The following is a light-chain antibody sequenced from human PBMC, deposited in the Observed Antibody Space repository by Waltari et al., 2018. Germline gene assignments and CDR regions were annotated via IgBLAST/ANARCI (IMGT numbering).Light chain of an antibody. CDR1: QSIRKY. CDR2: DAS. Sequence: EIMLTQSPGTLSLSPGERATLSCRASQSIRKYLAWYQQKPGQPPRLLIYDASSRATGIPDRFSGSGSGTDFSLTISRLEPEDFAVYYCQKYGTLPATFGQGTKVEIK. J-gene: IGKJ1*01. CDR3: QKYGTLPAT. V-gene: IGKV3-20*01.